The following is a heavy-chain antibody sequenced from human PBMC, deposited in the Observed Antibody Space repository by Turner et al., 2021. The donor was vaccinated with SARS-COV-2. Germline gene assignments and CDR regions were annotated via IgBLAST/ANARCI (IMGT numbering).Heavy chain of an antibody. D-gene: IGHD5-18*01. V-gene: IGHV4-39*01. CDR3: ARLMDTAMDYYGTDV. Sequence: QLQLQESGPGLVKPPEPLPPPSPFSVGSISSSSYYWGWIRQPPGKGLEWIGNIYYRGSAYYNPSLKSRVTISVDPSKNQFSLKLTSVTAADTAVYYCARLMDTAMDYYGTDVWGQGTTVTVSS. CDR2: IYYRGSA. J-gene: IGHJ6*02. CDR1: VGSISSSSYY.